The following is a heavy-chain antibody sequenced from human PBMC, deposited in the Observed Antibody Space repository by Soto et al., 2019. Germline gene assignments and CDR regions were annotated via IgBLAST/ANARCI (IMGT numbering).Heavy chain of an antibody. D-gene: IGHD2-15*01. J-gene: IGHJ5*02. Sequence: SETLSLTCAVYGGSFSGYYWSWIRQPPGKGLEWIGEINHSGSTNYNPSLKSRVTISVDTSKNQFSLKLSSVTAADTAVYYCARGHKGVVAATRPPSAHLNWFDPWGQGTLVTVSS. CDR2: INHSGST. CDR3: ARGHKGVVAATRPPSAHLNWFDP. V-gene: IGHV4-34*01. CDR1: GGSFSGYY.